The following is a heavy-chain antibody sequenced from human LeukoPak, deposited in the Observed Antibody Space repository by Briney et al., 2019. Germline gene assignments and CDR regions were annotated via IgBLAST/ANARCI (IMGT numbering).Heavy chain of an antibody. D-gene: IGHD5-18*01. V-gene: IGHV3-30*04. CDR2: ISHDGSNK. Sequence: PGRSLRLSCVASGFTFSSYAMHWVRQAPGKGLEWVAAISHDGSNKYYADSVKGRFTISRDNSKNTLYLQMNSLRAEDTAVYYCARDFGDTAMVTLIDYWGQGTLVTVSS. J-gene: IGHJ4*02. CDR3: ARDFGDTAMVTLIDY. CDR1: GFTFSSYA.